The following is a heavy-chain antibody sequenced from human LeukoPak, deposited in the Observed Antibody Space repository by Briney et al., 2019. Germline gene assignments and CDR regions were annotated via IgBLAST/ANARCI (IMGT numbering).Heavy chain of an antibody. CDR3: ARGGGSYYVQNYYYGMDV. CDR1: GGSISNYY. D-gene: IGHD1-26*01. V-gene: IGHV4-59*01. J-gene: IGHJ6*02. Sequence: SETLSLTCTVSGGSISNYYWSWIRQPPGKGLEWIGYIYYSGITNYNPSLKSRVTISVDTSKNQFSLKLSSVTAADTAVYYCARGGGSYYVQNYYYGMDVWGQGTTVTVSS. CDR2: IYYSGIT.